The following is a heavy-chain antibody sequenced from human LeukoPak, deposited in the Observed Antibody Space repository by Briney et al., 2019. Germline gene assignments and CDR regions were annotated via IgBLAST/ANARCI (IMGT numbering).Heavy chain of an antibody. Sequence: ASVKVSCKASGCTFSSYAISWVRQAPGQGLESMGGINPIFGTANYAQKFQGRVTITTDESTSTAYMELSSLRSEDTAVYYCARDALGGYYYMDVWGKGTTVTVSS. D-gene: IGHD3-16*01. CDR3: ARDALGGYYYMDV. CDR1: GCTFSSYA. J-gene: IGHJ6*03. V-gene: IGHV1-69*05. CDR2: INPIFGTA.